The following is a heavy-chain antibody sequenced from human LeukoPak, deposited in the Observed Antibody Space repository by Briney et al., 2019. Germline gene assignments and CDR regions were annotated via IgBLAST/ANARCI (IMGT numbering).Heavy chain of an antibody. CDR3: AKDTRKYYGSGSYPDY. CDR1: GFTFSSYA. V-gene: IGHV3-23*01. Sequence: AGGSLRLSCAASGFTFSSYAMSWVRQAPGKGLEWVSAISGSGGSTYYADSVKGRFTISRDNSKNTPYLQMNSLRAEDTAVYYCAKDTRKYYGSGSYPDYWGQGTLVTVSS. J-gene: IGHJ4*02. D-gene: IGHD3-10*01. CDR2: ISGSGGST.